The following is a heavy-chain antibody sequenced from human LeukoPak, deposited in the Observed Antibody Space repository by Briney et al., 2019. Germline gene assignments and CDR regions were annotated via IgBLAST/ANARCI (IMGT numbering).Heavy chain of an antibody. J-gene: IGHJ4*02. CDR2: ISGSGGST. V-gene: IGHV3-23*01. CDR3: AKEGLPAAIFSSSWQYYFDY. Sequence: GGSLRLSCAASGFTFSSYAMSWVRQAPGKGLEWVSAISGSGGSTYYPDSVKGRFTISRDNSKNTLYLQMNSLRAEDTAVYYCAKEGLPAAIFSSSWQYYFDYWGQGTLVTVSS. CDR1: GFTFSSYA. D-gene: IGHD2-2*01.